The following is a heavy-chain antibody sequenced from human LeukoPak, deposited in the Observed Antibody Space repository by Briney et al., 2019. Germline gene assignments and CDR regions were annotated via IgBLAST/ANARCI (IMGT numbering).Heavy chain of an antibody. V-gene: IGHV1-69*05. CDR1: GGTFSTHA. CDR3: ARGNYDFWAILDS. Sequence: SVKVSCKTSGGTFSTHAINWVRQAPGQGLEWMGRIIPIFDSTNYAQSFQGRVTFTTDDSTNTAYMELSGLRYEDTAVYYCARGNYDFWAILDSWGQGTPVTVSS. CDR2: IIPIFDST. D-gene: IGHD3-3*01. J-gene: IGHJ4*02.